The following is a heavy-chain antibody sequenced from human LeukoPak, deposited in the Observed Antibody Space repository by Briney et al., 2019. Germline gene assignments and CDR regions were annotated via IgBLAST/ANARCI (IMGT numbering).Heavy chain of an antibody. CDR3: ARGLTMIDY. V-gene: IGHV1-3*01. Sequence: ASVKVSCKASGYTFTSYAMHWVRQAPGQRLEWMGWINASNGNTKYSQKFQGRVTITRDTSASTAYMELSSLRSEDTAVYYCARGLTMIDYWGQGTLVTVSS. CDR1: GYTFTSYA. D-gene: IGHD3-22*01. CDR2: INASNGNT. J-gene: IGHJ4*02.